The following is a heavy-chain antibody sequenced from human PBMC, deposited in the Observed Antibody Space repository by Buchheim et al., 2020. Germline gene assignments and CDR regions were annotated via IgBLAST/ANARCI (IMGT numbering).Heavy chain of an antibody. CDR1: GGSISSSSYY. CDR3: ARQGGSTVPPWFYYYYYGMDV. V-gene: IGHV4-39*01. J-gene: IGHJ6*02. Sequence: QLQLQESGPGLVKPSETLSLTCTVSGGSISSSSYYWGWIRQPPGKGLEWIGSIYYSGSTYYNPSLKSRVTISVDPSKNHFSLKLSSVTAADTAVYYCARQGGSTVPPWFYYYYYGMDVWGQGTT. CDR2: IYYSGST. D-gene: IGHD4-17*01.